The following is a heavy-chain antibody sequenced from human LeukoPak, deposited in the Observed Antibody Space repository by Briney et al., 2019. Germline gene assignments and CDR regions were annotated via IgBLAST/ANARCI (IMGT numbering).Heavy chain of an antibody. V-gene: IGHV3-7*01. Sequence: GGSLRLSCAASGFTFSSYGMHWVRQAPGKGLEWVANIKQDGSEKYYVDSVKGRFTISRDNAKNSLYLQMNSLRAEDTAVYYCARDQGGYDYYYYYYMDVWGKGTTVTVSS. CDR1: GFTFSSYG. CDR3: ARDQGGYDYYYYYYMDV. D-gene: IGHD5-12*01. CDR2: IKQDGSEK. J-gene: IGHJ6*03.